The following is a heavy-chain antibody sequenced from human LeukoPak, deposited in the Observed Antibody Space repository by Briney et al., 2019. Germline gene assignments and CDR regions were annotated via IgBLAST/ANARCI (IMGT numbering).Heavy chain of an antibody. CDR3: ASQDSSFDFDY. CDR1: GGSISSYY. Sequence: SETLSLTCTFSGGSISSYYWIWIRQPPGKGLEWIGFIYYSGNTNYNPSLKSRVTISVDTSKNQFSLKLSSVTAADTAVYYCASQDSSFDFDYWGQGTLVTVSS. CDR2: IYYSGNT. V-gene: IGHV4-59*08. D-gene: IGHD6-6*01. J-gene: IGHJ4*02.